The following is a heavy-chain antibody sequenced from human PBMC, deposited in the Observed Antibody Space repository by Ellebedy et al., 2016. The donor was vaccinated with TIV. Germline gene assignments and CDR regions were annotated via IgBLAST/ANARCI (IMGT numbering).Heavy chain of an antibody. CDR1: GGSISSSSYY. D-gene: IGHD4-17*01. Sequence: MPSETLSLTCTVSGGSISSSSYYWGWIRQPPGKGLEWIGSIYYSGSTYYNPSLKSRVTISVDTSKNQFSLKLSSVTAADTAVYYCARAPSGDYVSFDYWGQGTLVTVSS. CDR3: ARAPSGDYVSFDY. V-gene: IGHV4-39*07. CDR2: IYYSGST. J-gene: IGHJ4*02.